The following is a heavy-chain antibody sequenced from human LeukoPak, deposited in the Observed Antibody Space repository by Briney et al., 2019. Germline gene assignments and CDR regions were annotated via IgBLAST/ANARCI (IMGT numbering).Heavy chain of an antibody. Sequence: SETLSLTCSVSGGSIINDYWNWIRQPPGKGLEWIGYIYYTGNMLYSPPLKSRVTISVDTSKNQFSLKLKSVTAADTAVYYCARGGDRSSWSIDYWGQGTLVTVSS. V-gene: IGHV4-59*12. CDR3: ARGGDRSSWSIDY. CDR2: IYYTGNM. D-gene: IGHD6-13*01. CDR1: GGSIINDY. J-gene: IGHJ4*02.